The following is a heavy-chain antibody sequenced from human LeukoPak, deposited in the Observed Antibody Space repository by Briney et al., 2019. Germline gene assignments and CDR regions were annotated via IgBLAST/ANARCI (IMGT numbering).Heavy chain of an antibody. D-gene: IGHD5/OR15-5a*01. J-gene: IGHJ6*03. V-gene: IGHV1-69*01. CDR2: IIPIFGTA. CDR3: ARNPVSYYYYMDV. CDR1: GGTFSSYA. Sequence: SVKVSCKASGGTFSSYAISWVRQSPGQGREWMGGIIPIFGTANYAQKFQGRVTITADESTSTAYMELSSLRSEDTAVYYCARNPVSYYYYMDVWGKGTTVTVSS.